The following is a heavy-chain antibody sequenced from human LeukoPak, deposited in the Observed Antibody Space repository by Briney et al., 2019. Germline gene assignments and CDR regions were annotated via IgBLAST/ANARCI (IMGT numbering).Heavy chain of an antibody. CDR3: ARDFYDSSGYYYSEYFQH. D-gene: IGHD3-22*01. J-gene: IGHJ1*01. CDR2: ISYDGSNK. V-gene: IGHV3-30*19. CDR1: GFNFSRNG. Sequence: GGSLRLSCAASGFNFSRNGMHWVRQAPGKGLEWVAVISYDGSNKYYADSVKGRFTISRDNSKNTLYLQMNSLRAEDTAVYYCARDFYDSSGYYYSEYFQHWGQGTLVTVSS.